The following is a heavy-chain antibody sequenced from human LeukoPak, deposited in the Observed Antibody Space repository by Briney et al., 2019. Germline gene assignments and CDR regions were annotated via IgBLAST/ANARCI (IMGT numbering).Heavy chain of an antibody. CDR2: ISGGDGST. D-gene: IGHD3-22*01. V-gene: IGHV3-23*01. Sequence: GGSLRLSCAASGFTFSSYAMSWVRQAPGKGLEWVSAISGGDGSTYYADSVKGRFTISRDNSKNTLYLQMNSLRAEDTAVYYCARGYYYDSSEPLDYWGQGTLVTVSS. CDR3: ARGYYYDSSEPLDY. J-gene: IGHJ4*02. CDR1: GFTFSSYA.